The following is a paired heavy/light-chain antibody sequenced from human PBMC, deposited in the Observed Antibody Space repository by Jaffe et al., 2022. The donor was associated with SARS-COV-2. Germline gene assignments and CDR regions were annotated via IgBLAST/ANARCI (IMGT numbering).Light chain of an antibody. V-gene: IGLV2-14*03. Sequence: QAALTQPASVSGSPGQSITISCTGTSSDVGGYDYVSWYQQHPGKAPKLMIYDVTNRPPGVSNRFSGSKSGNTASLTISGLQAEDEADYYCSSHTSSSALPNYVFGTGTKVTVL. J-gene: IGLJ1*01. CDR1: SSDVGGYDY. CDR3: SSHTSSSALPNYV. CDR2: DVT.
Heavy chain of an antibody. J-gene: IGHJ4*02. CDR3: AREGRFGAVPLDY. Sequence: QVQLVQSGAEVKKPGASVKVSCKASGYIFISYFMHWVRQAPGQGLEWLGIVDPTGGRTSYAQNLQGRLTVTRDTSTNTVSMELSSLRSDDTAVYYCAREGRFGAVPLDYWGQGTLVTVSS. D-gene: IGHD3-10*01. CDR1: GYIFISYF. V-gene: IGHV1-46*04. CDR2: VDPTGGRT.